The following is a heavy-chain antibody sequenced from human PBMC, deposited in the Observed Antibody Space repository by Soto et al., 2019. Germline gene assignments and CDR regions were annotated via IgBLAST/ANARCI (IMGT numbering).Heavy chain of an antibody. CDR2: INPNSGGT. D-gene: IGHD6-19*01. J-gene: IGHJ4*02. V-gene: IGHV1-2*02. CDR1: GYTFTGYY. Sequence: ASVKVSFKASGYTFTGYYMHWLRQAPGQGLEWMGWINPNSGGTNYAQKFQGRVTMTRDTSISTAYTELSRLRSDDTAVYYCAREAAVAAEGIDCWGQGTLVTVSS. CDR3: AREAAVAAEGIDC.